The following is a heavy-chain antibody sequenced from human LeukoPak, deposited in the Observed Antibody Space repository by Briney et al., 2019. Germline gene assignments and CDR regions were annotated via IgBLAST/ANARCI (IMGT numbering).Heavy chain of an antibody. J-gene: IGHJ4*02. Sequence: GGSLRLSCAASGFTVSNNYMSWVRQAPGKGLECVSVLYSGGSTYYADSVKGRFTISRDNSKNTLYLQMNSLRAEDTAVYYCAKDKSGGLVVRNYFDYWGQGTLVTVSS. CDR2: LYSGGST. D-gene: IGHD6-19*01. CDR3: AKDKSGGLVVRNYFDY. V-gene: IGHV3-66*01. CDR1: GFTVSNNY.